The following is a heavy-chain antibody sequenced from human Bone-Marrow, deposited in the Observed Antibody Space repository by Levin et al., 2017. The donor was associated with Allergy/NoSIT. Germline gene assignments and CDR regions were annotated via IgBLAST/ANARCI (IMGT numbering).Heavy chain of an antibody. CDR2: ISYSEST. CDR1: GDSFDIGGFS. D-gene: IGHD3-22*01. V-gene: IGHV4-31*03. J-gene: IGHJ4*02. CDR3: ARGHYFHTSGTRGVLDY. Sequence: KTSETLSLTCNVSGDSFDIGGFSWSWIRQLPGKGLEWIGYISYSESTYVNPSLRSRVTISVDTSKNHLSLKLDSVTAADTAVYYCARGHYFHTSGTRGVLDYWGQGTLVTVSS.